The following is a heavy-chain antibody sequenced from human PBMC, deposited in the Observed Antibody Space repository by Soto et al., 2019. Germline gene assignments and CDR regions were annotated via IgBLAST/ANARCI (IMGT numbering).Heavy chain of an antibody. CDR2: IWYDGSNK. CDR3: ARDLTTVVATARGMDV. D-gene: IGHD4-17*01. V-gene: IGHV3-33*01. J-gene: IGHJ6*02. CDR1: GFTFSSYG. Sequence: QVQLVESGGGVVQPGRSLRLSCAASGFTFSSYGMHWVRQAPGKGLEWEAVIWYDGSNKYYADSVKGRFTISRDNSKNTLYLQMNSLRSEDTAVYYCARDLTTVVATARGMDVWGQGTTVTVSS.